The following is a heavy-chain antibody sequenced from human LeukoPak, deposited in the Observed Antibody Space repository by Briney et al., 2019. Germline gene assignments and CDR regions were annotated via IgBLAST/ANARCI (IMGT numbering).Heavy chain of an antibody. CDR1: GFTFSSYW. J-gene: IGHJ5*02. CDR2: INSDGSST. Sequence: GGSLRLSCAASGFTFSSYWMQWVRQAPGKGLVWVSRINSDGSSTSYADSVKGRFTISRDNAKNTLYLQMNSLRAEDTAVYYCARAPIVGVFDPWGQGTLVTVSS. V-gene: IGHV3-74*01. CDR3: ARAPIVGVFDP. D-gene: IGHD3-3*01.